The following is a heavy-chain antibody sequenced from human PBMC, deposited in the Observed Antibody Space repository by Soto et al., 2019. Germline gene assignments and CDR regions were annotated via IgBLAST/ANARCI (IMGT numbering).Heavy chain of an antibody. D-gene: IGHD1-26*01. J-gene: IGHJ6*02. CDR2: IIPILGIA. CDR3: ARAMGSGSYSYYGMDV. V-gene: IGHV1-69*02. Sequence: QVQLVQSGAEVKKPGSSVKVSCKASGGTFSSYTISWVRQAPGQGLEWMGRIIPILGIANYAQKFQGRVTITXXKXTXXAYMELSSLRSEDTAVYYCARAMGSGSYSYYGMDVWGQGTTVTVSS. CDR1: GGTFSSYT.